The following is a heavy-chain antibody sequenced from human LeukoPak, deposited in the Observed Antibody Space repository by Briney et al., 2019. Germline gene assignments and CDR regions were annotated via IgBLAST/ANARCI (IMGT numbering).Heavy chain of an antibody. CDR1: GGSISSSSYY. J-gene: IGHJ3*02. D-gene: IGHD6-13*01. CDR2: IYYSGST. CDR3: ARRGSSWYGAFDI. V-gene: IGHV4-61*05. Sequence: SSETLSLTCTVSGGSISSSSYYWGWIRQPPGKGLEWIGYIYYSGSTNYNPSLKSRVTISVDTSKNQFSLKLSSVTAADTAVYYCARRGSSWYGAFDIWGQGTMVTVSS.